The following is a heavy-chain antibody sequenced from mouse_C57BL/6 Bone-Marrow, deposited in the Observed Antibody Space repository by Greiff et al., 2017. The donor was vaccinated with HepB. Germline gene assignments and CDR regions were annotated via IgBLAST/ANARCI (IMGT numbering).Heavy chain of an antibody. CDR1: GYSFTSYY. CDR2: IYPGSGNT. J-gene: IGHJ3*01. CDR3: ARASDYGSRFAY. D-gene: IGHD1-1*01. Sequence: VMLVESGPALVKPGASVKISCKASGYSFTSYYIHWVKQRPGQGLEWIGWIYPGSGNTKYNEKFKGKATLTADTSSSTAYMQLSSLTSEDSAVYYCARASDYGSRFAYWGQGTLVTVSA. V-gene: IGHV1-66*01.